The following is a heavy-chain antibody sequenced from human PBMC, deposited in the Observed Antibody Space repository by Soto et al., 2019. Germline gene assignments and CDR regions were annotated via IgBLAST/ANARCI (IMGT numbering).Heavy chain of an antibody. Sequence: SETLSLPCAVSGGSISSSNWWSWVRQPPGKGLEWIGEIYHSGSTNYNPSLKSRVTISVDKSKNQFSLKLSSVTAADTAVYYCARGWASSGSGGFDYWGQGTLVTVSS. D-gene: IGHD6-19*01. CDR3: ARGWASSGSGGFDY. V-gene: IGHV4-4*02. CDR2: IYHSGST. CDR1: GGSISSSNW. J-gene: IGHJ4*02.